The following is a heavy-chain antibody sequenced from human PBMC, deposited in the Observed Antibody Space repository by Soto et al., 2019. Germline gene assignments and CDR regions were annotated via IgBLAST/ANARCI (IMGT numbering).Heavy chain of an antibody. D-gene: IGHD3-10*01. V-gene: IGHV3-15*07. CDR3: ATDRGDLLY. Sequence: EVQLVESGGDLAKPGGSLRLSCAVSGFTFSYAWMNWVRQAPGKGLEWVGRIKSKTDGGTTDYAAPVKGRFTISRDDSRNMVFLQMNSLGTEDTAVYYCATDRGDLLYRGQGTRVTVSS. CDR2: IKSKTDGGTT. CDR1: GFTFSYAW. J-gene: IGHJ4*02.